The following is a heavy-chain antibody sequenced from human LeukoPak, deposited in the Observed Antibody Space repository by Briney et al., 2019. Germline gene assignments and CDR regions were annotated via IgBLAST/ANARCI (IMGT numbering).Heavy chain of an antibody. V-gene: IGHV1-69*04. CDR1: GGTFSSYA. CDR3: ASQLGLYDGSGLTDY. CDR2: IIPILGIA. Sequence: GASVKVSCKAPGGTFSSYAISWVRPAPGQGLEWMGRIIPILGIANYAQKFQGRVTITADKSTSTAYMELSSLRSEDTAVYYCASQLGLYDGSGLTDYWGQGTLVTVSS. D-gene: IGHD3-22*01. J-gene: IGHJ4*02.